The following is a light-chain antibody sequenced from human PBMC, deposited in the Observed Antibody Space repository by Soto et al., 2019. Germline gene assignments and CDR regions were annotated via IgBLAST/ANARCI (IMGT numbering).Light chain of an antibody. CDR3: QQYDNLPLT. V-gene: IGKV1-33*01. CDR2: DAS. Sequence: DIQMTQSPSSLSASVGDRVTITCQASQDISNYFNWYQQKPGKAPKLLIYDASNLETGVPSRFSGSGSGTDFTFTISSPQPEDIATYYCQQYDNLPLTFGGGTKVEIK. J-gene: IGKJ4*01. CDR1: QDISNY.